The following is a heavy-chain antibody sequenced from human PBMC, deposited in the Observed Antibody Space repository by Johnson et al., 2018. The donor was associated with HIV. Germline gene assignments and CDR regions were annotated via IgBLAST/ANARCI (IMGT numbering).Heavy chain of an antibody. Sequence: EVQLVESGGGLVKPGGSLRLSCAASGFTFDDYAMHWVRQAPGKGLEWVSGISWNSGSIGYADSVKGRFTISRDNAKNSLYLQMNSLRAEDTALYYCAKDTRRYSYGYGNAFDMWGQGAMVSVSS. J-gene: IGHJ3*02. CDR1: GFTFDDYA. CDR3: AKDTRRYSYGYGNAFDM. V-gene: IGHV3-9*01. D-gene: IGHD5-18*01. CDR2: ISWNSGSI.